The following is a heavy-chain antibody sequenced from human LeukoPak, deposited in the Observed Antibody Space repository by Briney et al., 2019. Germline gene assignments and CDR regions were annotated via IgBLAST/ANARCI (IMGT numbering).Heavy chain of an antibody. Sequence: GGSLRLSCAASGFTFSSYWMHWVRQAPGKGLVWVSRINSDGSSTSYADSVKGRFTTSRDNAKNTLYLQMNSLRAEDTAVYYCARDLSGLGYYDILTGSNMGHFDYWGQGTLVTVSS. D-gene: IGHD3-9*01. CDR3: ARDLSGLGYYDILTGSNMGHFDY. CDR2: INSDGSST. V-gene: IGHV3-74*01. CDR1: GFTFSSYW. J-gene: IGHJ4*02.